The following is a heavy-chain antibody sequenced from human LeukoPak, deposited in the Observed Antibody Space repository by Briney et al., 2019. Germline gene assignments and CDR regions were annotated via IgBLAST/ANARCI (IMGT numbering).Heavy chain of an antibody. CDR1: GYTFTRYG. D-gene: IGHD5-12*01. Sequence: GASVRLSCKPSGYTFTRYGISWVRQAPGQGLEWVGWISAYNGKTNYAQKLQGRVTMTTDRSTSTAYMELRSLRSDDTAVYDCARDHSGYDSDGSDYWGQGTLVTVSS. V-gene: IGHV1-18*01. J-gene: IGHJ4*02. CDR2: ISAYNGKT. CDR3: ARDHSGYDSDGSDY.